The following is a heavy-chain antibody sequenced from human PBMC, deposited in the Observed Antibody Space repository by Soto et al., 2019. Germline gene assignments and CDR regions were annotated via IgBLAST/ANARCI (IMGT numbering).Heavy chain of an antibody. J-gene: IGHJ4*02. V-gene: IGHV3-7*04. CDR3: ARGAVVGPTF. CDR2: IKQDGSEK. CDR1: GFTFSDYW. D-gene: IGHD1-26*01. Sequence: GGSLRLSCAASGFTFSDYWMNWVRQAPGKGLEWVANIKQDGSEKYYVDSVEGRFTISRDNAKKSLYLQMNSLRAEDTAVYYCARGAVVGPTFWGQGSLVTVSS.